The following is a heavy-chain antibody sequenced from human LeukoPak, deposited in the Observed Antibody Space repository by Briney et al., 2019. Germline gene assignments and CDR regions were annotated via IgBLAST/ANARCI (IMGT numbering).Heavy chain of an antibody. CDR2: TNAGNGNT. CDR3: ARDRFIFGVVREAWFDP. CDR1: GYTFTSYA. J-gene: IGHJ5*02. V-gene: IGHV1-3*01. D-gene: IGHD3-3*02. Sequence: GASVKVSCKASGYTFTSYAMHWVRQAPGQRLEWMGWTNAGNGNTKYSQKFQGRVTITRDTSASTAYMELSSLRSEDTAVYYCARDRFIFGVVREAWFDPWGQGTLVTVSS.